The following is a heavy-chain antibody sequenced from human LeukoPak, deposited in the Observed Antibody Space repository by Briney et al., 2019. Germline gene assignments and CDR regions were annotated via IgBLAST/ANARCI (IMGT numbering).Heavy chain of an antibody. D-gene: IGHD5-12*01. J-gene: IGHJ5*02. CDR3: ARDTGYILNWFDP. Sequence: SETLSLTCAVYGGSFSGYYWSWIRQPPGKGLEWIGEINHSGSTNYDPSLKSRVTISVDTSKNQFSLKLSSVTAADTAVYYCARDTGYILNWFDPWGQGTLVTVSS. CDR2: INHSGST. V-gene: IGHV4-34*01. CDR1: GGSFSGYY.